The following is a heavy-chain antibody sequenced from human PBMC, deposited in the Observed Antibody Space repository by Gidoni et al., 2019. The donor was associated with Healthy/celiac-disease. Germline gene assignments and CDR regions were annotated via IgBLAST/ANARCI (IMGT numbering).Heavy chain of an antibody. V-gene: IGHV3-15*01. D-gene: IGHD6-13*01. CDR1: GFTFSNAW. CDR3: TTSPYSSSWFPVDY. Sequence: EVQLVESGGGLVKPGGSLRIYCAASGFTFSNAWMSWVRQAPGKGLEWVGRLKSKTNGGTTDYAAPVKGRFTISRDDSKNTLYLQMNSLKTEDTAVYYCTTSPYSSSWFPVDYWGQGTLVTVSS. J-gene: IGHJ4*02. CDR2: LKSKTNGGTT.